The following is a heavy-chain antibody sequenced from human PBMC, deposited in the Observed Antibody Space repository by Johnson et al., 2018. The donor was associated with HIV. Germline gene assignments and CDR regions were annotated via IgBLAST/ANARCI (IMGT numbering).Heavy chain of an antibody. J-gene: IGHJ3*01. CDR2: IGTAGDT. CDR3: VRGGQWGATDAFDV. V-gene: IGHV3-13*01. CDR1: GFTFSSYD. D-gene: IGHD6-19*01. Sequence: MQLVESGGGLVQPGRSLRLSCAASGFTFSSYDMHWVRQATGKGLEWVSAIGTAGDTYYPGSVKGRFTISRENAKNSLYLQMNSLRPEDTAVYYCVRGGQWGATDAFDVWGQGTMVTVSS.